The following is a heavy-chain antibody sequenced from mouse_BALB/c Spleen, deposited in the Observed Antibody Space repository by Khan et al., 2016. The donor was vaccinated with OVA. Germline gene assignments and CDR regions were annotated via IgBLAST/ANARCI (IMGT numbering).Heavy chain of an antibody. J-gene: IGHJ2*01. CDR3: ARSVTITTVLATDFDY. CDR2: ISYSGRT. D-gene: IGHD1-1*01. V-gene: IGHV3-2*02. Sequence: EVQLQESGPGLVKPSQSLSLTCTVTGYSITSDYAWNWIRQFPGNKLEWVGYISYSGRTSYNPSLKSRISITRDTSKNQFFLQLRSVTTEDTATYYCARSVTITTVLATDFDYWGQGTTLTVSS. CDR1: GYSITSDYA.